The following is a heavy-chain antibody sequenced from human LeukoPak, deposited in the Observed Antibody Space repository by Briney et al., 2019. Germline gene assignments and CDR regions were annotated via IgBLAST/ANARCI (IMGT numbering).Heavy chain of an antibody. CDR3: AKDLFTGYYFYAVDV. V-gene: IGHV3-23*01. Sequence: GGSLRLSCAASGFTFSSYAMSWVRQAPGKGLEWVSSISGSGGSIYYADPVKGRFTISRDNSKNTLYLQMNSLRGEDTALYYCAKDLFTGYYFYAVDVWGQGTTVTVSS. D-gene: IGHD3-16*01. J-gene: IGHJ6*02. CDR2: ISGSGGSI. CDR1: GFTFSSYA.